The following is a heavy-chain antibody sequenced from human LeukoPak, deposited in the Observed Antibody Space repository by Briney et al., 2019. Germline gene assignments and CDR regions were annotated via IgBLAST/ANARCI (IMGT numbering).Heavy chain of an antibody. V-gene: IGHV4-30-4*01. CDR2: IYYSGST. D-gene: IGHD5-12*01. Sequence: SETLSLTCTVSGGSISSGDYYWSWIRQPPGKGLEWIGYIYYSGSTYYNPSLKSRVTISVDTSKNQFSLKLSSVTAADTAVYYCARGPRGYSGYVLAWGQGTMVTVSS. CDR3: ARGPRGYSGYVLA. CDR1: GGSISSGDYY. J-gene: IGHJ3*01.